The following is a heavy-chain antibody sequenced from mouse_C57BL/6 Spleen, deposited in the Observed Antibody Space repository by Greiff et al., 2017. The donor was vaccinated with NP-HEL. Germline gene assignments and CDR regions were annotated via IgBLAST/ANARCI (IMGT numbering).Heavy chain of an antibody. Sequence: QVQLKQSGAELVRPGTSVKVSCKASGYAFTNYLIEWVKQRPGQGLEWIGVINPGSGGTNYNEKFKGKATLTADKSSSTAYMQLSSLTSEDSAVYFCARKGEIYLTNAMDYWGQGTSVTVSS. CDR3: ARKGEIYLTNAMDY. CDR1: GYAFTNYL. CDR2: INPGSGGT. D-gene: IGHD1-1*01. V-gene: IGHV1-54*01. J-gene: IGHJ4*01.